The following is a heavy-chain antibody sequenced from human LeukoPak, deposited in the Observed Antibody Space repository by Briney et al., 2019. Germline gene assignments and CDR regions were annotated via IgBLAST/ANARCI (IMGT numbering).Heavy chain of an antibody. CDR1: GFTFSSYG. CDR2: IRYDGSNK. CDR3: AKDPGYGDYPYYFDY. V-gene: IGHV3-30*02. D-gene: IGHD4-17*01. J-gene: IGHJ4*02. Sequence: GGSLRLSCAASGFTFSSYGMHWVLQAPGKGLEWVAFIRYDGSNKYYADSVKGRFTISRDNSKNTLYLQMNSLRAEDTAVYYCAKDPGYGDYPYYFDYWGQGTLVTVSS.